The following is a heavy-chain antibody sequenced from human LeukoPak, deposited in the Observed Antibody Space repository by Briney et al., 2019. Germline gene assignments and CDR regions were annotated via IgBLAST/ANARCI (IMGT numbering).Heavy chain of an antibody. CDR2: IYTSGST. J-gene: IGHJ4*02. D-gene: IGHD3-22*01. CDR3: ARGSSGYYPRFDY. CDR1: GGSISSGSYY. Sequence: SQTLSLTCTVSGGSISSGSYYWSWIRQPAGKGLEWIGRIYTSGSTSYNPSLKSRVTISVDTSKNQFSLKLSSVTAADTAVYYCARGSSGYYPRFDYWGQGTLVTVSS. V-gene: IGHV4-61*02.